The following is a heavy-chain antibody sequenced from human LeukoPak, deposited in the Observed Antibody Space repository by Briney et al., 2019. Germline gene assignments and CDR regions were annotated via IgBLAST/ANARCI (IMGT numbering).Heavy chain of an antibody. D-gene: IGHD6-13*01. V-gene: IGHV3-21*01. CDR1: GFTFNIYD. J-gene: IGHJ4*02. Sequence: PGGSLRLSCAASGFTFNIYDMNWVRQAPGKGLEWVSSISSGSSYIYYADSVKGRFTISRDNAKNSLYLQMNSLRAEDTALYYCASIPPSSYSSNWNRFDYWGQGTLVTVSS. CDR2: ISSGSSYI. CDR3: ASIPPSSYSSNWNRFDY.